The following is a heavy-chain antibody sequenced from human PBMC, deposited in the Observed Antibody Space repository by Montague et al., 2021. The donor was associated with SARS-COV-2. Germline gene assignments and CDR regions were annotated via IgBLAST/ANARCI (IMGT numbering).Heavy chain of an antibody. J-gene: IGHJ5*02. V-gene: IGHV4-34*01. Sequence: SETLSLTCAVYGGSFSGYYWSWIRQPPGKGLEWIGEINHSGSTNYNPSLKSRVTISVDTSKNQFSLKLSSVTAADTAVYYCARDTRDGVLLWFGGDWFDPWGQGTLATVSS. CDR1: GGSFSGYY. CDR3: ARDTRDGVLLWFGGDWFDP. D-gene: IGHD3-10*01. CDR2: INHSGST.